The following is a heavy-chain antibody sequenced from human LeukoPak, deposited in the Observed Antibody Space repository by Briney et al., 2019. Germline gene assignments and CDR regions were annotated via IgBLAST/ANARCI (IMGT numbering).Heavy chain of an antibody. D-gene: IGHD2-2*01. CDR3: LSYCSSTSCYESNWFDP. CDR2: ISSSGSTI. J-gene: IGHJ5*02. V-gene: IGHV3-11*01. Sequence: LSLTCAVYGGSFSGYYWSWIRQPPGKGLEWVSYISSSGSTIYYADSVKGRFTISRDNSKNTLYLQMNSLRAEDTAVYYCLSYCSSTSCYESNWFDPWGQGTLVTVSS. CDR1: GGSFSGYY.